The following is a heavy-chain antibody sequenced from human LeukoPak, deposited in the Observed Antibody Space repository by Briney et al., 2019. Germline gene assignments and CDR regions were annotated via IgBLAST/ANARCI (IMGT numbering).Heavy chain of an antibody. J-gene: IGHJ4*02. CDR2: INSDGSGT. CDR1: GFTFSSYW. D-gene: IGHD6-13*01. CDR3: AKDLNSWYSFDY. Sequence: GGSLRLSCAASGFTFSSYWMHWVRQAPGKGLVWISRINSDGSGTSYADSVKGRFTISRDNAKNTLYLQMNSLRAENTAVYYCAKDLNSWYSFDYWGQGNLVTVSS. V-gene: IGHV3-74*01.